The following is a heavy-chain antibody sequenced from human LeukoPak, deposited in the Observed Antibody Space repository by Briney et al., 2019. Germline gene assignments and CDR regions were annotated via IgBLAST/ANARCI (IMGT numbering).Heavy chain of an antibody. V-gene: IGHV4-59*07. Sequence: SDTLSLPCTVSGRSISSYYWIWMRQSPGKGLEWIGYIFYSGSTKYNPSLKSRVTISVDTSKNQFSLKLSSVTAADTAVYYCARGGTTVTPGLLWFDPWGQGTLVTVAS. J-gene: IGHJ5*02. CDR1: GRSISSYY. D-gene: IGHD4-17*01. CDR3: ARGGTTVTPGLLWFDP. CDR2: IFYSGST.